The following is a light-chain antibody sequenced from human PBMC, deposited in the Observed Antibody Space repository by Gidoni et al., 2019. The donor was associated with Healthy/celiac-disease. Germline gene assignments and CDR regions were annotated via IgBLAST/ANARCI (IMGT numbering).Light chain of an antibody. J-gene: IGLJ2*01. Sequence: QSVLTQPPSASGTPGQRVPISCSGSSSNIGSNYVYWYQQLPGTAPKLLIYRNNQRPSGVPDRFSGSKSGTSASLAISGLRSEDEADYYCAAWDDSLSGQDVVFGGGTKLTVL. CDR2: RNN. CDR1: SSNIGSNY. CDR3: AAWDDSLSGQDVV. V-gene: IGLV1-47*01.